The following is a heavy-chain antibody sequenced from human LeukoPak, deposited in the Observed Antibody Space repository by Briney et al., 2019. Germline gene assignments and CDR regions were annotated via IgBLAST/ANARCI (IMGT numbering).Heavy chain of an antibody. CDR1: GFTFSTYK. V-gene: IGHV3-48*03. D-gene: IGHD3-10*02. CDR2: ISSSGSTI. J-gene: IGHJ6*04. Sequence: GGSLRLSCAASGFTFSTYKISWASQAPGKGLEWVSYISSSGSTIYYADSVKGRFTISRDNAKNSLYLQMNSLRAEDTAVYYCAELGITMIGGVWGKGTTVTISS. CDR3: AELGITMIGGV.